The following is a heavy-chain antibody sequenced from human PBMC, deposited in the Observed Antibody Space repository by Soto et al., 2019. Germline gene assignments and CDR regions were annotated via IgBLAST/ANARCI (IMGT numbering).Heavy chain of an antibody. CDR3: ARGKSSRYFDY. J-gene: IGHJ4*02. Sequence: GGSLRLSCAASGFIFSDYWMSWVRQAPGRGLEWVANIKPNGSEKYYVDSVKGRFTISRDNAEDLLYVQMNSLSADDTAVYYCARGKSSRYFDYGGQGALVTVSS. D-gene: IGHD6-13*01. CDR1: GFIFSDYW. CDR2: IKPNGSEK. V-gene: IGHV3-7*01.